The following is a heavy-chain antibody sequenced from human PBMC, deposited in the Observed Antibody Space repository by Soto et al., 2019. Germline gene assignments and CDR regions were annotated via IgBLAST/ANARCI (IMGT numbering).Heavy chain of an antibody. V-gene: IGHV1-69*06. CDR3: AVVGPRGAVSVSY. Sequence: ASVKVSCKASGGTFSSYAISWVRQAPGQGLEWMGGIIPIFGTANYAQKFQGRVTITADKSTSTAYMELSSLGSEDTAVYYCAVVGPRGAVSVSYWGQGTLVTVSS. D-gene: IGHD3-10*01. CDR2: IIPIFGTA. CDR1: GGTFSSYA. J-gene: IGHJ4*02.